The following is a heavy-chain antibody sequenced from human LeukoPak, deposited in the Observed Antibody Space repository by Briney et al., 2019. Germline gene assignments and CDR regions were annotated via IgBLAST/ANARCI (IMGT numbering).Heavy chain of an antibody. CDR3: ARGRGYSSSWYLDYYYGMDV. J-gene: IGHJ6*02. Sequence: SVKVSCKASGYTFTSYGISWVRQAPGQGLEWMGRIIPILGIANYAQKFQGRVTITADKSTSTAYMELSSLRSEDTAVCYCARGRGYSSSWYLDYYYGMDVWGQGTTVTVSS. CDR1: GYTFTSYG. CDR2: IIPILGIA. D-gene: IGHD6-13*01. V-gene: IGHV1-69*04.